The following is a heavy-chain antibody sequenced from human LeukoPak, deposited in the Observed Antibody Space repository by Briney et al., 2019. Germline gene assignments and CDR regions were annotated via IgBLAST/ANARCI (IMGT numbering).Heavy chain of an antibody. J-gene: IGHJ5*02. V-gene: IGHV3-15*01. CDR1: GFTFSNAW. Sequence: GGSLRLSCTASGFTFSNAWMTWVRQAPGKGLEWVGRIKSKTDGGIIDYAAPVKGRFTISRDDSKNTLYLQVNSLKTEDTAVYYCTTVAWSGYHVSWGQGTLVTVSS. CDR3: TTVAWSGYHVS. D-gene: IGHD3-3*01. CDR2: IKSKTDGGII.